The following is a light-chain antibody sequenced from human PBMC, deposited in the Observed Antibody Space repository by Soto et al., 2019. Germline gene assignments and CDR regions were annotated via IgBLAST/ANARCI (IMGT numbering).Light chain of an antibody. CDR1: TSNIGRNT. V-gene: IGLV1-44*01. J-gene: IGLJ3*02. CDR2: STN. Sequence: QSVLTQPPSASGTPGQRLTISCSGSTSNIGRNTVNWYQQLPGTAPKLLIYSTNRRPSGVPARFSGSKSGTSASLAISGLQSEDEADYYCATWDDSLDGHWVFGGGTKLTVL. CDR3: ATWDDSLDGHWV.